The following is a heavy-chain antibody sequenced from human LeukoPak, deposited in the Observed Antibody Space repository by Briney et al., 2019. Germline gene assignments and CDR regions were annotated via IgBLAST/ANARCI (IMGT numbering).Heavy chain of an antibody. J-gene: IGHJ4*02. CDR2: IYYSGST. CDR3: ARGGDYYDSSGYEFAFDY. Sequence: PETLSLTCTVSGGSISSYYWSWIRQPPGKGLEWIGYIYYSGSTNYNPSLKSRVTISVDTSKNQFSLKLSSVTAADTAVYYCARGGDYYDSSGYEFAFDYWGQGTLVTVSS. D-gene: IGHD3-22*01. V-gene: IGHV4-59*01. CDR1: GGSISSYY.